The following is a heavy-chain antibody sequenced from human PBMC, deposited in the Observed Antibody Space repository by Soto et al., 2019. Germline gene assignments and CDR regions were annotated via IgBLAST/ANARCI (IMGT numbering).Heavy chain of an antibody. D-gene: IGHD6-13*01. J-gene: IGHJ4*02. CDR1: GYTFTSYG. V-gene: IGHV1-18*01. CDR2: ISAYNGNT. CDR3: QRAPFGIAAAGTVDY. Sequence: QVQLVQSGAEVKKPGASVKVSCKASGYTFTSYGISWVRQAPGQGLEWMGWISAYNGNTNYAQKLQGRVTMTTDTSNSKVHMERRGVTAEYPAAYYCQRAPFGIAAAGTVDYWGQGTLVNFPS.